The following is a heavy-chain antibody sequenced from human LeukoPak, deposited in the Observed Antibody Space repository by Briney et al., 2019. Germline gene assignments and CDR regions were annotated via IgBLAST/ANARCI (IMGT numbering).Heavy chain of an antibody. CDR1: GFTFSSYA. CDR3: AKNRGSTNSDAFDI. Sequence: PGGSLRLSCAASGFTFSSYAMNWVRQAPGKGLEWVSGISGSGGGTYYTDSVKGHFTISRDNSKNTLYLQMNSLRADDTAVYYCAKNRGSTNSDAFDIWGQGTMVTVSS. D-gene: IGHD2-2*01. J-gene: IGHJ3*02. V-gene: IGHV3-23*01. CDR2: ISGSGGGT.